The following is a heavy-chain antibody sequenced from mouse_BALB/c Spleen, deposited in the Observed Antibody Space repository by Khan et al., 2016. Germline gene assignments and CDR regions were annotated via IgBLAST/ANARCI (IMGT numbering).Heavy chain of an antibody. CDR3: ARERATTTDY. CDR2: IWAGGST. Sequence: QVQLKESGPGLVAPSQSLSITCTVSGFSLTIYGVHWVRQPPGKGLEWLGVIWAGGSTNYNSALMSRLSISKDNSKSQVFLKMNSLQTDDTATYSCARERATTTDYWGQGTTLTVSS. J-gene: IGHJ2*01. CDR1: GFSLTIYG. D-gene: IGHD1-1*01. V-gene: IGHV2-9*02.